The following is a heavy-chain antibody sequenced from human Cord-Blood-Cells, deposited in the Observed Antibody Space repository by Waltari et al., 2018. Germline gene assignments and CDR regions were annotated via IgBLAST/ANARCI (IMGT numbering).Heavy chain of an antibody. J-gene: IGHJ2*01. Sequence: QVQLVQSGAAVKKTGASVKVSCKASGYTFTSYALHWVRQAPGQRLEWMGWINAGNGNTKYSQKFQGRVTITRDTSASTAYMELSSLRSEDTAVYYCAKDHWRVYWYFDLWGRGTLVTVSS. V-gene: IGHV1-3*01. CDR3: AKDHWRVYWYFDL. CDR1: GYTFTSYA. CDR2: INAGNGNT. D-gene: IGHD1-1*01.